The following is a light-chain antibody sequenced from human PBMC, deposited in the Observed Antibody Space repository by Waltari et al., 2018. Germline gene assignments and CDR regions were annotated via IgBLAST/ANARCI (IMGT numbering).Light chain of an antibody. CDR3: QQYYSTPPT. V-gene: IGKV4-1*01. CDR1: QSVLYSSNNKNY. J-gene: IGKJ1*01. Sequence: DIVMTQSPDYLAVSLGERATINCKSSQSVLYSSNNKNYLTWYQQKPGQPPKLLIYWASTRESGVPDRFSGSGSGTDFTLAISGLQAEDVAVYYCQQYYSTPPTFGQGTKVEIK. CDR2: WAS.